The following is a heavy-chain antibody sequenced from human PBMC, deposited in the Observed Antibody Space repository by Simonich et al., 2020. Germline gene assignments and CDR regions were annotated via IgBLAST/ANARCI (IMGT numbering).Heavy chain of an antibody. CDR1: GYPFTGYY. CDR2: SNPNSGGT. Sequence: QVQLVQSGAEVKKPGASVKVSCKASGYPFTGYYMHWVRQAPGQGLEWMGMSNPNSGGTNYAQKVQGRVTMTRDTSISTAYMELSRLRSDDTAVYYCARDPVVPAAIRNAFDIWGQGTMVTVSS. CDR3: ARDPVVPAAIRNAFDI. V-gene: IGHV1-2*02. J-gene: IGHJ3*02. D-gene: IGHD2-2*01.